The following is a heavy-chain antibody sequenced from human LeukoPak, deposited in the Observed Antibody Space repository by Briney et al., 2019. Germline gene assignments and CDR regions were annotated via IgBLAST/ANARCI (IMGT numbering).Heavy chain of an antibody. CDR2: IRSKADSYAT. CDR1: GFTFSSYE. Sequence: GGSLRLSCAASGFTFSSYEMNWVRQASGKGLEWIGRIRSKADSYATAYAASVKGRFTISRDDSKNTAYLQMNSLKTEDTAVYYCTRPSHSYGTDAFDIWGQGTMVTVSS. CDR3: TRPSHSYGTDAFDI. J-gene: IGHJ3*02. V-gene: IGHV3-73*01. D-gene: IGHD1-14*01.